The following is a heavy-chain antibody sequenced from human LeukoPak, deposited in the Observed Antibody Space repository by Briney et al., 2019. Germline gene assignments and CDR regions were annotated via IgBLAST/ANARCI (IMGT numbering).Heavy chain of an antibody. D-gene: IGHD6-13*01. CDR2: IYYSGST. CDR1: GGSISSGGYY. Sequence: SQTLSLTCAVSGGSISSGGYYWSWIRQPPGKGLEWIGYIYYSGSTNYNPSLKSRVTISLDTSKNQFSLKLSSVTAADTAVYYCARHDGSSWYYAFDVWGQGTMVTVSS. V-gene: IGHV4-61*08. J-gene: IGHJ3*01. CDR3: ARHDGSSWYYAFDV.